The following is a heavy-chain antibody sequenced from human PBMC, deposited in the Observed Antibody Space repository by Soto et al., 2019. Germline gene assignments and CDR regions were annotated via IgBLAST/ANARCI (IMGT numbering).Heavy chain of an antibody. V-gene: IGHV3-30*03. CDR3: ARDRALMGVAPLTWFDP. Sequence: GGSLRLSCVVSGFTFSSYGMHWVRQAPGKGLEWVAVISYDGSNKYYADSVKGRFTISRDNSMNTLYLQMNSLRDEDTAVYFCARDRALMGVAPLTWFDPWGQGALVTVSS. J-gene: IGHJ5*02. CDR2: ISYDGSNK. D-gene: IGHD6-13*01. CDR1: GFTFSSYG.